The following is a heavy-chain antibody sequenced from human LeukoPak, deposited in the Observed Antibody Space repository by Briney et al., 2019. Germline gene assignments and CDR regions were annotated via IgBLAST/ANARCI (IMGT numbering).Heavy chain of an antibody. D-gene: IGHD4-17*01. CDR1: GFTFSSYA. J-gene: IGHJ4*02. CDR2: ISSSGDNT. Sequence: GGSLRLSCAASGFTFSSYAMSWVRQAPGKGLEWVSLISSSGDNTYYADSVKGRFTISRDNSKNTLYLQMNSLRAEDTAVYYCAKGLRSASYYFGYWGQGTLVTVSS. CDR3: AKGLRSASYYFGY. V-gene: IGHV3-23*01.